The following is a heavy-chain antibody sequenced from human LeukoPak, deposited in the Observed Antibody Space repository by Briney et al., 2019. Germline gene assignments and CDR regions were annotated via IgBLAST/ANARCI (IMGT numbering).Heavy chain of an antibody. Sequence: GASVKVSCKASGGTFSSYAISWVRQAPGQGLEWMGGIIPIFGTANYAQKFQGRVTITADESTSTAYMELSSLRSEDTAVYYCARGSAYYSYFDYWGQGTLVTVSS. V-gene: IGHV1-69*13. D-gene: IGHD3-22*01. CDR3: ARGSAYYSYFDY. CDR1: GGTFSSYA. J-gene: IGHJ4*02. CDR2: IIPIFGTA.